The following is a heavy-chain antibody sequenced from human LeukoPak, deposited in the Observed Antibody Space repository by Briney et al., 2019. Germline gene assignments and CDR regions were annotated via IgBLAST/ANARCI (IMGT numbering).Heavy chain of an antibody. CDR1: GFTFSSYW. V-gene: IGHV3-7*03. CDR2: IKQDGSEK. Sequence: GGSLRLSCAASGFTFSSYWMSWVRQAPGKGLEWVANIKQDGSEKYYVDPVKGRFTISRDNAKNSLYLQMNSLRAEDTAVYYCARDRVTMVRGVIIHYGMDVWGKGTTVTVSS. CDR3: ARDRVTMVRGVIIHYGMDV. D-gene: IGHD3-10*01. J-gene: IGHJ6*04.